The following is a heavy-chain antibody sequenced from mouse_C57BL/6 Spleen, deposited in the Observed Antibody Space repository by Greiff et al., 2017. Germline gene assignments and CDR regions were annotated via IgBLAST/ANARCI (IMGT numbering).Heavy chain of an antibody. Sequence: QVQLQQPGAELVKPGASVKLSCKASGYTFTSYWMHWVKQRPGRGLEWIGRIDPNSGGTKYNEKFKSKATLTVDKSSSTAYMQLSSLTSEDSAVYYCGREVVTTVVADYFDYWGQGTPLTVSS. CDR2: IDPNSGGT. CDR3: GREVVTTVVADYFDY. V-gene: IGHV1-72*01. D-gene: IGHD1-1*01. CDR1: GYTFTSYW. J-gene: IGHJ2*01.